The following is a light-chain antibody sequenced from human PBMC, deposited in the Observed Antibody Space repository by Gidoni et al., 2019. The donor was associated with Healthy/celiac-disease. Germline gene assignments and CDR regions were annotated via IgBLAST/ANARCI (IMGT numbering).Light chain of an antibody. V-gene: IGLV2-14*01. CDR2: DVS. CDR3: SSYTSSSTPWV. CDR1: SSDVGGYNY. J-gene: IGLJ1*01. Sequence: QSALTQPASVSGSPGQSITISCTGTSSDVGGYNYVAWYQQHPGKAPKLMLYDVSNRPSGVSNRFSGYKSGNTASLTISGLQAEDEADYYCSSYTSSSTPWVFGTGTKVTVL.